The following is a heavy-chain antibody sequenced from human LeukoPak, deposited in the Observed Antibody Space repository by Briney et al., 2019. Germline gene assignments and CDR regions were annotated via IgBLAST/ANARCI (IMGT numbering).Heavy chain of an antibody. V-gene: IGHV4-31*03. Sequence: SETLSLTCTVSGVSISSGGYYWSWIRQHPGKGLEWIGYIYYSGSTYYNPSLKSRVTISVDTSKNQFSLKLSSVTAADTAVYYCAGRYCSSTSCYESYYYYGMDVWGQGTTDTVSS. CDR3: AGRYCSSTSCYESYYYYGMDV. D-gene: IGHD2-2*01. CDR1: GVSISSGGYY. J-gene: IGHJ6*02. CDR2: IYYSGST.